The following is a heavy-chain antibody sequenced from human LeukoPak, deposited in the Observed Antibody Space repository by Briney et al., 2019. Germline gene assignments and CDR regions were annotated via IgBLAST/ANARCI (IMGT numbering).Heavy chain of an antibody. J-gene: IGHJ4*02. V-gene: IGHV3-23*01. D-gene: IGHD6-13*01. Sequence: GGSLRLSCAASGFTFSNYAMSWVRQAPGKGLEWVSAISGSGGSTYYADSVKGRLTISRDNSKNTLYLQMNSLRAEDTALYYCAKDVGSWSRGAFDCWGQGTLVTVSS. CDR1: GFTFSNYA. CDR2: ISGSGGST. CDR3: AKDVGSWSRGAFDC.